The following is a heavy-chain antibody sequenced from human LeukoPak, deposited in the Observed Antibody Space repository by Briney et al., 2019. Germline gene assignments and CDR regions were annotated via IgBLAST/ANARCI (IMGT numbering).Heavy chain of an antibody. CDR1: GYTFTSYY. CDR2: INPSGGST. Sequence: GASVKVSCTASGYTFTSYYMHWVRQAPGQGLEWMGIINPSGGSTSYAQKFQGRVTMTRDTSTSTVYMELSSLRSEDTAVYYCAKEYCTNGVCYKQNYYGMDVWGQGTTVTVSS. J-gene: IGHJ6*02. V-gene: IGHV1-46*01. CDR3: AKEYCTNGVCYKQNYYGMDV. D-gene: IGHD2-8*01.